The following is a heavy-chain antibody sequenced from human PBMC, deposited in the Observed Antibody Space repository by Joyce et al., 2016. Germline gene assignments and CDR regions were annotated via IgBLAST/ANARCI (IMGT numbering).Heavy chain of an antibody. CDR3: ARGRGAD. CDR1: GLTFSSSW. CDR2: IKDDGTEN. V-gene: IGHV3-7*03. J-gene: IGHJ4*02. D-gene: IGHD4/OR15-4a*01. Sequence: EVQLVASGGGLVQHGGSLRLSCAASGLTFSSSWMAWLRQAPGKGLEWVANIKDDGTENYYVDSVKGRFTISRDNAKNSLYLQMNSLRAEDTAVYSCARGRGADWGQGTLVTVSS.